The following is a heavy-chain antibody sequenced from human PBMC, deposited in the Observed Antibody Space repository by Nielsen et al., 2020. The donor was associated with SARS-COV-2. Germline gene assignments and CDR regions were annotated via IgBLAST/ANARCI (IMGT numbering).Heavy chain of an antibody. V-gene: IGHV3-7*01. CDR1: GFTFSSYW. Sequence: GESLKISCAASGFTFSSYWMSWVRQAPGKGLEWVANIKQDGSEKYYVDSVKGRFTISRDNAKNSLYLQMNSLRAEDTAVYYCARGATIFGVVTTFDYWGQGTLVTVSS. D-gene: IGHD3-3*01. J-gene: IGHJ4*02. CDR2: IKQDGSEK. CDR3: ARGATIFGVVTTFDY.